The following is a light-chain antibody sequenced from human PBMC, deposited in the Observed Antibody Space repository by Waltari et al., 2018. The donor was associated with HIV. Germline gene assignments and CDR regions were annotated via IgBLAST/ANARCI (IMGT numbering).Light chain of an antibody. V-gene: IGLV1-47*01. CDR1: SSNIGANF. Sequence: QSQLTQPPSISGAPGQRVAISCSGTSSNIGANFVYWYQQFPGMAPRLLIYRNDQRPSGCPDRFSASKSGTSASLAISGLRAEDEADYYCATWDDRLSAWLFGGGTKLTVL. CDR3: ATWDDRLSAWL. J-gene: IGLJ2*01. CDR2: RND.